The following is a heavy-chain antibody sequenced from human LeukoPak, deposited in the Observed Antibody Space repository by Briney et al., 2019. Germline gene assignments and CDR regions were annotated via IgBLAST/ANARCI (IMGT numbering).Heavy chain of an antibody. CDR2: IYHSGST. CDR3: ARASFGGSGSFDY. D-gene: IGHD3-10*01. Sequence: PSETLSLTCTVSGGSISSGGYYWSWIRQPPGKGLEWIGYIYHSGSTYYNPSLKSRVTISVDRSKNQFSLKLSSVTAADTAVYYCARASFGGSGSFDYWGQGTLVTVSS. V-gene: IGHV4-30-2*01. CDR1: GGSISSGGYY. J-gene: IGHJ4*02.